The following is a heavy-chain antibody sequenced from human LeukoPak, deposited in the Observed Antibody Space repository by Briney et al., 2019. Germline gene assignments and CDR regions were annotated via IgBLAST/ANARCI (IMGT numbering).Heavy chain of an antibody. V-gene: IGHV4-59*01. CDR3: ARTWKTTVTN. J-gene: IGHJ4*02. D-gene: IGHD4-17*01. Sequence: PSETLSLTCTVSGGSINSYYWTWIRQPPGKGPEWIGYIYYSGSSNYNPSLESRVTISVDTSKNQFSLTLSSVTAADTAVYYCARTWKTTVTNWGQGTLVTVSS. CDR1: GGSINSYY. CDR2: IYYSGSS.